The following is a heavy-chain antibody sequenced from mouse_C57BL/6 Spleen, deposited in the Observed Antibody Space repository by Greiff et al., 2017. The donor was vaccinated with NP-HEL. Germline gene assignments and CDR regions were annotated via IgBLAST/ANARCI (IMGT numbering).Heavy chain of an antibody. CDR1: GYSITSGYY. V-gene: IGHV3-6*01. Sequence: EVKLQESGPGLVKPSQSLSLTCSVTGYSITSGYYWNWIRQFPGNKLEWMGYISYDGSNNYNPSLKNRISITRDTSKNQFFLKLNSVTSEDTATYYCASGSYYRPDYWGQGTTLTVSS. CDR2: ISYDGSN. D-gene: IGHD2-12*01. J-gene: IGHJ2*01. CDR3: ASGSYYRPDY.